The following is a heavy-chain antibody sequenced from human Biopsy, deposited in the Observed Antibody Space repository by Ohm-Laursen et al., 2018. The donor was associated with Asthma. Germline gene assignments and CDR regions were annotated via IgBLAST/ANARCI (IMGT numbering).Heavy chain of an antibody. J-gene: IGHJ6*02. V-gene: IGHV3-33*01. Sequence: SLRLSCAASGFTFSSYGIHWVRQAPGKGLEWVAVIWYDGGYKDNVDSVRGRFTISRDNSKNTLYLQMNSLRAEDTAVYYCARDLGTTRMDVWGQGTTVTVSS. CDR1: GFTFSSYG. CDR2: IWYDGGYK. D-gene: IGHD1-1*01. CDR3: ARDLGTTRMDV.